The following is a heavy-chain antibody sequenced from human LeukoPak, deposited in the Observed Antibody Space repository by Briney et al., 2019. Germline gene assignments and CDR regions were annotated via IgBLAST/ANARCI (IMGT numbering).Heavy chain of an antibody. Sequence: SGGSLRLSCAASRFTFTNSWMAWVRQAPGKGLEWVANIKQDGSTKHYADSLKGRFTISRDDPKNSLYLQMNSLRADDTAAYYCARDTDGSLDYWGQGILVTVAS. CDR2: IKQDGSTK. D-gene: IGHD1-26*01. V-gene: IGHV3-7*01. J-gene: IGHJ4*02. CDR3: ARDTDGSLDY. CDR1: RFTFTNSW.